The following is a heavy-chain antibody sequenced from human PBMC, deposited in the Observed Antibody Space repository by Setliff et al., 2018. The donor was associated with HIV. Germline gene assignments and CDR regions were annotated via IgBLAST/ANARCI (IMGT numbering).Heavy chain of an antibody. CDR2: VDPEDGET. CDR1: GFTFTDYY. V-gene: IGHV1-69-2*01. CDR3: ARDESSYYDSSGYLVFDH. D-gene: IGHD3-22*01. J-gene: IGHJ4*02. Sequence: ASVKVSCKASGFTFTDYYMHWVQQAPGKGLEWMGRVDPEDGETIYAEKFQGRVTITADTSTDTAYMELSSLRSEDTAVYYCARDESSYYDSSGYLVFDHWGQGTLVTVSS.